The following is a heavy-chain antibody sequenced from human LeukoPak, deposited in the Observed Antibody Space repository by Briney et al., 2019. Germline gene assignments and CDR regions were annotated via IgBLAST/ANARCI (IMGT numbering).Heavy chain of an antibody. V-gene: IGHV3-53*01. CDR2: FYSGGGT. CDR1: GFTVSNNY. CDR3: ARARFFDF. Sequence: PGGSLRLSCAASGFTVSNNYMSWVRQAPGKGLEWVSVFYSGGGTYYADSVKGRFTISRDNFKNTLYLQMNSLRAEDTAMYYCARARFFDFWGQGTLVTVSS. J-gene: IGHJ4*02.